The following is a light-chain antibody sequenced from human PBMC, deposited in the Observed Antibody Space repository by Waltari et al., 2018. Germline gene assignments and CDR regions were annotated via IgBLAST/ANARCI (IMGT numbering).Light chain of an antibody. Sequence: QSVLTQPPSASGAPGQRVTISCSASSSTVGGNPVSWYQQLPGTAPKLLIRNNKRRPSGFLKRFVGSKSGTSASLAISVLQSEDEAYYYCASLDDTLNGPVFGGGTKLTVL. CDR3: ASLDDTLNGPV. CDR2: NNK. V-gene: IGLV1-44*01. CDR1: SSTVGGNP. J-gene: IGLJ3*02.